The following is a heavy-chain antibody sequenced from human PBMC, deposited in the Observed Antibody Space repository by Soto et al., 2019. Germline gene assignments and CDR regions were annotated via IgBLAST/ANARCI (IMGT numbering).Heavy chain of an antibody. D-gene: IGHD2-21*01. CDR3: AKVISRASGRYYFDY. CDR1: GYTFTRSG. J-gene: IGHJ4*02. CDR2: ISVYNGNT. Sequence: ASVKVSCKASGYTFTRSGISWVRQAPGQGLEWMGWISVYNGNTNYAQKFRDRVTMTTDTSTTTAYMELRSLRSDDTAMYYCAKVISRASGRYYFDYWGPGTLVTVSS. V-gene: IGHV1-18*01.